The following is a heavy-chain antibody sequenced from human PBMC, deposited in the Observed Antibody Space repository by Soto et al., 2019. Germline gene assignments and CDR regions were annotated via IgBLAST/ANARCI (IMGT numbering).Heavy chain of an antibody. V-gene: IGHV1-69*12. CDR2: IIPIFGTA. CDR3: ARDWYGRDGNWFDP. Sequence: QVQLVQSGAEVKKPGSSVKVSCKASGGTFSSCAISWVRQAPGQGLEWMGGIIPIFGTANYAQKFQGRVRITADESTSTAYMELSSLRYEDTAVYYCARDWYGRDGNWFDPWGQGTLVTVSS. CDR1: GGTFSSCA. J-gene: IGHJ5*02. D-gene: IGHD4-17*01.